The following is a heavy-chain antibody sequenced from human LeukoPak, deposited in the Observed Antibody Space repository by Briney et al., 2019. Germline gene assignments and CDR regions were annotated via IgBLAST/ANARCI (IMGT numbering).Heavy chain of an antibody. CDR3: AKGVDSSGYISSPFDY. J-gene: IGHJ4*02. V-gene: IGHV3-23*01. CDR2: ISGSGGST. CDR1: GFTFSSYA. D-gene: IGHD3-22*01. Sequence: GGSLRLSCAASGFTFSSYAMSWVRQAPGKGLEWVSAISGSGGSTYYADSVKGRFTISRDNSENTLYLQMNSLRAEDTAVYYCAKGVDSSGYISSPFDYWGQGTLVTVSS.